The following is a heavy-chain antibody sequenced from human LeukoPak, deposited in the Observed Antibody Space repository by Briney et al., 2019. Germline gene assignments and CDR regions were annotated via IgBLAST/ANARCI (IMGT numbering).Heavy chain of an antibody. CDR1: GFTFSSYG. CDR3: PKGDSSGWPYYFDY. J-gene: IGHJ4*02. V-gene: IGHV3-33*06. D-gene: IGHD6-19*01. Sequence: PGGSLRLSCAASGFTFSSYGMHWVRQAPGKGLEWVAVIWYDGSNKYYADSVKGRFIISRDNSKNTLYLQMNSLRAEDTAVYYCPKGDSSGWPYYFDYWGQGTLVTVSS. CDR2: IWYDGSNK.